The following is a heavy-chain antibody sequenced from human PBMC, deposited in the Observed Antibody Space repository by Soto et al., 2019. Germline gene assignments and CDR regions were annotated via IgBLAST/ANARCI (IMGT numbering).Heavy chain of an antibody. CDR3: ARVSAAAGNFGY. CDR2: IYSGGYT. D-gene: IGHD6-13*01. V-gene: IGHV3-66*01. J-gene: IGHJ4*02. Sequence: EVQLVESGGGLVQPGGSLRLSCAASGFTVSSNYMSWVRQAPGKGLEWVSVIYSGGYTYYADSVKGRFTISRDNSKNTLYLQMNSLRAEDTAVYYCARVSAAAGNFGYWGQGTLVTVSS. CDR1: GFTVSSNY.